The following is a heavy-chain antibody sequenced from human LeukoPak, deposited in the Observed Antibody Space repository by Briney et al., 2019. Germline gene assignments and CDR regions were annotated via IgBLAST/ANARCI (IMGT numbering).Heavy chain of an antibody. V-gene: IGHV4-4*02. CDR1: GGSISSTNW. J-gene: IGHJ4*02. CDR2: VHLSGRT. CDR3: VRDPPSSGWSFDY. D-gene: IGHD6-19*01. Sequence: SETLSLTCGVSGGSISSTNWWTWVRQPPGEGLEWIGEVHLSGRTNYNPSLESRVTMSVDMSENHISLKLTSVTAEDTAVYYCVRDPPSSGWSFDYWGQGALVTVSS.